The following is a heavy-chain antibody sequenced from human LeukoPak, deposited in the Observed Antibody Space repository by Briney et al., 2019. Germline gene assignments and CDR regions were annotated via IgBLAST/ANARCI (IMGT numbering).Heavy chain of an antibody. CDR3: ARGWQFRAFDY. CDR2: ISYDGSNK. V-gene: IGHV3-30-3*01. J-gene: IGHJ4*02. Sequence: GGSLRLSCAASGFTFSSYAMHWVRQAPGKGLEWVAVISYDGSNKYYADSVKGRFTISRDNCKNTLYLQMNSLRAEDTAVYYCARGWQFRAFDYWGQGTLVTVSS. CDR1: GFTFSSYA. D-gene: IGHD6-19*01.